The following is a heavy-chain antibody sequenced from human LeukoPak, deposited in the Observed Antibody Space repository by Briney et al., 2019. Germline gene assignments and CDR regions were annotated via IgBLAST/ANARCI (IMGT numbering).Heavy chain of an antibody. CDR2: ISSSSSYI. CDR3: ARELRYDSSGYYPYYYGMDV. V-gene: IGHV3-21*01. Sequence: GGSLRLSRAASGFTFSSYSMNWVRQAPGKGLEWVSSISSSSSYIYYADSVKGRFTISRDNAKNSLYLQMNSLRAEDTAVYYCARELRYDSSGYYPYYYGMDVWGQGTTVTVSS. J-gene: IGHJ6*02. D-gene: IGHD3-22*01. CDR1: GFTFSSYS.